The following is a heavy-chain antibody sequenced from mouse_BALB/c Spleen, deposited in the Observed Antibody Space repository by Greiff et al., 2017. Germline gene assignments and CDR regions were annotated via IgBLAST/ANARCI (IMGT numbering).Heavy chain of an antibody. V-gene: IGHV1S81*02. D-gene: IGHD2-3*01. CDR3: TRDGYYSFAY. Sequence: VQLQQFGAELVKPGASVKLSCKASGYTFTSYYMYWVKQRPGQGLEWIGEINPSNGGTNFNEKFKSKATLTVDKSSSTAYMQLSSLTSEDSAVYYCTRDGYYSFAYWGQGTLVTVSA. CDR2: INPSNGGT. CDR1: GYTFTSYY. J-gene: IGHJ3*01.